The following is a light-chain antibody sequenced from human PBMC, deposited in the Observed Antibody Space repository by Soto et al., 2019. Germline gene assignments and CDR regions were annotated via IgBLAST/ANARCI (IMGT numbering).Light chain of an antibody. CDR2: SYD. CDR3: AAWDASLDGYV. CDR1: SSNLGDNT. Sequence: QSALTQPPSASRTPGQRVTISCSTSSSNLGDNTVNWYQHVPGTAPKLLIYSYDQRPSGVPDRFSGSKSGTSASLAISGLQSEDEANYYCAAWDASLDGYVFGTGTKVTVL. V-gene: IGLV1-44*01. J-gene: IGLJ1*01.